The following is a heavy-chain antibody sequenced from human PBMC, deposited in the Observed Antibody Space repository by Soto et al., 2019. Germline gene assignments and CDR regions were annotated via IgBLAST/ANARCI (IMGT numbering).Heavy chain of an antibody. CDR2: IYYSGST. V-gene: IGHV4-39*07. J-gene: IGHJ5*02. Sequence: SETLSLTCTVSGGSISSSSYYWGWIRQPPGKGLEWIGSIYYSGSTYYNPSLKRRVSISLDKSKNQFSLKLTSVTAADTAVYFCARTGKFYYYDMSGLPFDPWGPGVLVTVSS. CDR3: ARTGKFYYYDMSGLPFDP. CDR1: GGSISSSSYY. D-gene: IGHD3-22*01.